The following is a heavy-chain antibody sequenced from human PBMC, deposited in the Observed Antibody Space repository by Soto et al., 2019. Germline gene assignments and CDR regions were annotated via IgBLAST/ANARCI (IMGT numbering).Heavy chain of an antibody. V-gene: IGHV4-59*01. CDR1: GGSISSYY. D-gene: IGHD5-12*01. J-gene: IGHJ4*02. CDR3: ASMEEMATISY. CDR2: IYYSGST. Sequence: SETLSLTCTVSGGSISSYYWIWIRQPPGKGLEWIGYIYYSGSTNYNPSLKSRVTISVDTSKNQFSLKLSSVTAADTAVYYCASMEEMATISYWGQGTLVTVSS.